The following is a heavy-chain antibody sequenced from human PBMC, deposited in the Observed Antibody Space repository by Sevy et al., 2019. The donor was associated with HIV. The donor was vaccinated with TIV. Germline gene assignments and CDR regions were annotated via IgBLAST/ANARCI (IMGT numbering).Heavy chain of an antibody. CDR1: GFTFDDYA. Sequence: GGSLRLSCAASGFTFDDYAMHWVRQAPGKGLEWVSLATWHGGNSYYADSVKGRFTVSRDNSKNSLYLQMNSLRPEDTALYYCAKDNNWSALGYWGQGTLVTVSS. J-gene: IGHJ4*02. CDR2: ATWHGGNS. V-gene: IGHV3-43D*03. CDR3: AKDNNWSALGY.